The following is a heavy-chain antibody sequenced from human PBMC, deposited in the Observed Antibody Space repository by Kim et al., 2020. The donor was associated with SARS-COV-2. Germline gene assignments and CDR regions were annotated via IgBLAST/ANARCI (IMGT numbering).Heavy chain of an antibody. CDR1: GGSISSYY. J-gene: IGHJ4*02. D-gene: IGHD5-12*01. CDR2: IYYSGST. V-gene: IGHV4-59*13. CDR3: ARGDGYTFGYFDY. Sequence: SETLSLTCTVSGGSISSYYWSWIRQPPGKGLEWIGYIYYSGSTNYNPSLKSRVTISVDTSKNQFSLKLSSVTAADTAVYYCARGDGYTFGYFDYWGLGTLVTVSS.